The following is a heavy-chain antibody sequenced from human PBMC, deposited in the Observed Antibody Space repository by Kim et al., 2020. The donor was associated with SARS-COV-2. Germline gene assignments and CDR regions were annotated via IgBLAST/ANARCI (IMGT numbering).Heavy chain of an antibody. J-gene: IGHJ6*02. CDR1: GFTFDDYA. Sequence: GGSLRLSCAASGFTFDDYAMHWVRQAPGKGMEWVSGISWSSVRIGYADSVKGRFTVSRDNAKNSLYLQMNSLRAEDTALYYCAKDHGCSTRLYYYYGMVVWGQGTTVTVS. CDR2: ISWSSVRI. CDR3: AKDHGCSTRLYYYYGMVV. V-gene: IGHV3-9*01. D-gene: IGHD6-13*01.